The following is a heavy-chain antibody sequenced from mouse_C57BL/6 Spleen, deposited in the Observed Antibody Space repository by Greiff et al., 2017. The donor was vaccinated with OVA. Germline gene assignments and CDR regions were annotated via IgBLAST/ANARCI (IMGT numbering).Heavy chain of an antibody. D-gene: IGHD4-1*01. Sequence: DVMLVESGGGLVKPGGSLKLSCAASGFTFSDYGMHWVRQAPEKGLEWVAYISSGSSTIYYADTVKGRFTISRDNAKNTLFLQMTSLRSEDTAMYYCARGGLGREFAYWGQGTLVTVSA. J-gene: IGHJ3*01. V-gene: IGHV5-17*01. CDR1: GFTFSDYG. CDR3: ARGGLGREFAY. CDR2: ISSGSSTI.